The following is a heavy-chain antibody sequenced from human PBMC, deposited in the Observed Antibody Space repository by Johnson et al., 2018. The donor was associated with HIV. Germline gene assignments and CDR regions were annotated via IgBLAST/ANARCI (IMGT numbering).Heavy chain of an antibody. J-gene: IGHJ3*02. D-gene: IGHD4-23*01. CDR1: GFSVSSNY. V-gene: IGHV3-66*01. CDR3: AKDQTDYGGNSVKKDAFDI. Sequence: MLLVESGGGLVQPGGSLRLSCAASGFSVSSNYMSWVRQSPGKGLERVSVTYSGGSTYYADSVKGRFTISRDKSKNTLYLQMNSLRAEDTAVYYCAKDQTDYGGNSVKKDAFDIWGQGTMVIVSS. CDR2: TYSGGST.